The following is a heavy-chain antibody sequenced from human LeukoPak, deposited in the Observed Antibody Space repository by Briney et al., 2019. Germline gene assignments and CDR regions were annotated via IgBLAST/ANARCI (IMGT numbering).Heavy chain of an antibody. D-gene: IGHD1-26*01. Sequence: GGSLRLSCAASGFTFSSYAMHWVRQAPGKGLEWVAVISYDGSNKYYADSVKGRFTISRDNSKNTLYLQMNSLRAEDTAVYYCARGEIVGATTGVDCWGQGTLVTVSS. J-gene: IGHJ4*02. CDR2: ISYDGSNK. V-gene: IGHV3-30-3*01. CDR1: GFTFSSYA. CDR3: ARGEIVGATTGVDC.